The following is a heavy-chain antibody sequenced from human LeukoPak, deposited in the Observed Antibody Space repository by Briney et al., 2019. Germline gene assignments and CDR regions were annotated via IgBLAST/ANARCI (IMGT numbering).Heavy chain of an antibody. V-gene: IGHV3-23*01. J-gene: IGHJ4*02. CDR3: AKDKDVYAYGGVDY. Sequence: GGSLRLSCAASGFTVSSNYMSWVRQAPGKGLEWVSVISGGGGRTYYADSVKGRFTISRENSNNTLFLQMNSLRVEDTAVYYCAKDKDVYAYGGVDYWGQGTLVTVSS. CDR1: GFTVSSNY. D-gene: IGHD3-10*01. CDR2: ISGGGGRT.